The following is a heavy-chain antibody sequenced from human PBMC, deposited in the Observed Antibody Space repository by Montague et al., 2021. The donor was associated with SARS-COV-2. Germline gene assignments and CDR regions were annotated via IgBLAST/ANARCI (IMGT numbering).Heavy chain of an antibody. V-gene: IGHV6-1*01. J-gene: IGHJ6*02. D-gene: IGHD6-13*01. Sequence: CAISGDSVSSHSAAWNWIRQSPSRGLEWLGRTYYRSKWYNDYAVSVKSRITINPDTSKNQFSLQLSSVTPEDTAVYYCASGRMVPYSSSWTTLYYYYGMDVWGQGTTVTVSS. CDR3: ASGRMVPYSSSWTTLYYYYGMDV. CDR2: TYYRSKWYN. CDR1: GDSVSSHSAA.